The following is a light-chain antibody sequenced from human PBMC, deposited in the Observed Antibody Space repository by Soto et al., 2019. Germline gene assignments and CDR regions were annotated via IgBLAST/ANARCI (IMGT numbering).Light chain of an antibody. CDR1: QSVSTY. J-gene: IGKJ1*01. CDR2: DAS. V-gene: IGKV3-11*01. CDR3: QQRSNWPPTWT. Sequence: EIVLTQSPATLSLSPGERATLSCRASQSVSTYLAWYQQKHGQAPRLLIYDASKRTTGTPVRFSGSGSGTDFTLTLTSIEPEDFGVDYCQQRSNWPPTWTFGQGTKVDIK.